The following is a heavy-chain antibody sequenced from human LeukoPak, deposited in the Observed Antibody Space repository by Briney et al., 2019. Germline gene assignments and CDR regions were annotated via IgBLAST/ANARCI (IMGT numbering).Heavy chain of an antibody. CDR3: AKDLGSVAAADYNWFDP. CDR2: ISYDGSNK. V-gene: IGHV3-30*18. J-gene: IGHJ5*02. CDR1: GFTFSSYG. D-gene: IGHD6-13*01. Sequence: GGSLRLSCAASGFTFSSYGMHWVRQAPGKGLGWVAVISYDGSNKDYADSVKGRFTISRDNSKNTLYLQMNSLRAEDTAVYYCAKDLGSVAAADYNWFDPWGQGTLVTVSS.